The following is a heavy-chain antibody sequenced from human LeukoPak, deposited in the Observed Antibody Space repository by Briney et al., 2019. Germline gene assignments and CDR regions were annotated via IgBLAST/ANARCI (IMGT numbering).Heavy chain of an antibody. CDR1: GFTFSRHP. CDR3: TRDGRVAYEMDV. Sequence: GGSLRLPCAPSGFTFSRHPMNWSGKPPGKGLEWVSYISPGTIYYADSVKGRFTISRDNAKNSLYLQMNSLRAKDTAVYYCTRDGRVAYEMDVWGQGTTVTVSS. CDR2: ISPGTI. D-gene: IGHD2-15*01. V-gene: IGHV3-48*01. J-gene: IGHJ6*02.